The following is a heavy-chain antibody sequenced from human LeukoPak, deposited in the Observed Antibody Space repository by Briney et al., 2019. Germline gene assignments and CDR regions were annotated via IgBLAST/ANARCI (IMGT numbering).Heavy chain of an antibody. CDR3: ARARGYSYGYSDY. V-gene: IGHV3-48*01. J-gene: IGHJ4*02. CDR1: GFTFSSYS. CDR2: ISSSSSII. D-gene: IGHD5-18*01. Sequence: GGPLRLSCAGSGFTFSSYSMNWVRQAPGKGLEWVSYISSSSSIIDSADSVKGRFTISRDNAKNSLYLQMNSLRAEDTAVYYCARARGYSYGYSDYWGQGTLVTVSS.